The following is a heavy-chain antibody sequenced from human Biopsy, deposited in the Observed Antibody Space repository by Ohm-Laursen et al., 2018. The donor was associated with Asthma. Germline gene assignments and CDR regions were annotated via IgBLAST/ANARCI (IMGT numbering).Heavy chain of an antibody. CDR3: ARTYYDFLTGQVNDAFDI. CDR2: INAGNGNT. D-gene: IGHD3-9*01. J-gene: IGHJ3*02. Sequence: SVKVSCKASGYTFINYAIHWVRQAPGQRLEWMGWINAGNGNTKYSQKFQGRVTITRDTSASTAYMDLSSLRSEDTAVYYCARTYYDFLTGQVNDAFDIWGQGTMVTVSS. V-gene: IGHV1-3*01. CDR1: GYTFINYA.